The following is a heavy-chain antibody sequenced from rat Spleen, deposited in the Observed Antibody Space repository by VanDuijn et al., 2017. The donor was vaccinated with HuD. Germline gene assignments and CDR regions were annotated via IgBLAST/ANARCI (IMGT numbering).Heavy chain of an antibody. Sequence: EVQLVESDGGLVQPGRSLKLSCAASGFTFSDYYMAWVRQAPTKGLEWVATISYDGSSTYYRDSVKGRFTISRDNAKSTLYLQMNSLGSEDTATYYCIRDRDSGYEGVMDAWGQGTSVTVSS. V-gene: IGHV5-29*01. CDR2: ISYDGSST. CDR3: IRDRDSGYEGVMDA. D-gene: IGHD4-3*01. J-gene: IGHJ4*01. CDR1: GFTFSDYY.